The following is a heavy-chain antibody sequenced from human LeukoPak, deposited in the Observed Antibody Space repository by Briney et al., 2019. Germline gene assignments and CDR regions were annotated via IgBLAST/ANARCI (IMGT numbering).Heavy chain of an antibody. CDR1: GGSFSGYY. CDR2: INHSGST. D-gene: IGHD3-3*01. Sequence: SETLSLTCAVYGGSFSGYYWSWIRQPPGKGLEWIGEINHSGSTNYNPSLKSRVTISVDTSRNQFSLKLNSVTAADTAVYYCAKNGQSGFSFDPWGQGTLVTVSS. J-gene: IGHJ5*02. CDR3: AKNGQSGFSFDP. V-gene: IGHV4-34*01.